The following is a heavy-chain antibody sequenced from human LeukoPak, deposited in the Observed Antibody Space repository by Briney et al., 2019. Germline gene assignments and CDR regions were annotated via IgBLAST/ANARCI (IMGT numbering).Heavy chain of an antibody. Sequence: SETLSLTCSVSGASISSYYWTWIRQPAGKGLEWIGRFSTTWSASYNPSLKSRVTMSVDTSKNQFSLKLSSVTAADTAVYYCARHGSTVTTARFDPWGQGTLVTVSS. CDR1: GASISSYY. CDR2: FSTTWSA. V-gene: IGHV4-4*07. D-gene: IGHD4-17*01. J-gene: IGHJ5*02. CDR3: ARHGSTVTTARFDP.